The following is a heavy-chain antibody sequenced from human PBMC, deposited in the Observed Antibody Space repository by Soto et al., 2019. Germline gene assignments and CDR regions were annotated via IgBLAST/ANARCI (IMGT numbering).Heavy chain of an antibody. CDR3: ARGSNSNFEFPSG. D-gene: IGHD4-4*01. CDR2: TFYRGGT. J-gene: IGHJ1*01. Sequence: SETFSLTCSFSGGTIGDYSWTWIRQPPGRVLELIGNTFYRGGTKYNPSHSLWSLVTICTGASVNQVSLTLTSVTAADTAVYYCARGSNSNFEFPSGWGQGTVVT. CDR1: GGTIGDYS. V-gene: IGHV4-59*13.